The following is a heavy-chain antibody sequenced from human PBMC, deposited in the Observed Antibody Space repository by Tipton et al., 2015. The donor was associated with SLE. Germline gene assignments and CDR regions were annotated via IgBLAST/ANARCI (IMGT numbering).Heavy chain of an antibody. D-gene: IGHD5-18*01. V-gene: IGHV4-34*01. CDR3: ARRGVDTAMAYYFDY. Sequence: TLSLTCAVYCGSFSGYYWSWIRQPPGKGLEWIGEINHSGSTNYNPSLKSRVTISVDTSKNQFSLKLSSVTAADTAVYYCARRGVDTAMAYYFDYWGQGTLVTVSS. CDR1: CGSFSGYY. CDR2: INHSGST. J-gene: IGHJ4*02.